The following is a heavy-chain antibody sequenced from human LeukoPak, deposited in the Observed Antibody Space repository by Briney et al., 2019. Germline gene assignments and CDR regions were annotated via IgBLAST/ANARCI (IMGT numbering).Heavy chain of an antibody. CDR2: IYYSGST. CDR3: ARHDSDIVVVPAAGDY. J-gene: IGHJ4*02. Sequence: SETLSLTCTVSGGSISSSSYYWGWIRQPPGKGLEWIGIIYYSGSTYYNPSLKSRVTISVDTSKNQFSLKLSSVTAADTAVYYCARHDSDIVVVPAAGDYWGQGTLVTVSS. CDR1: GGSISSSSYY. V-gene: IGHV4-39*01. D-gene: IGHD2-2*01.